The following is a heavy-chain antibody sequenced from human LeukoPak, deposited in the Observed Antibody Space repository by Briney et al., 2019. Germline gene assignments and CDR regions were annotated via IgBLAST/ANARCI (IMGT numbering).Heavy chain of an antibody. CDR3: ARDQQGATTVDY. Sequence: PGGSLRLSCAASGFTFSSYAMSWVRQAPGKGLEWVAVISYDGSNKIYADSVKGRFTISRDNSKNTLYLQMNSLRAEDRAVYYCARDQQGATTVDYWGQGTLVTVSS. CDR2: ISYDGSNK. J-gene: IGHJ4*02. CDR1: GFTFSSYA. D-gene: IGHD1-26*01. V-gene: IGHV3-30-3*01.